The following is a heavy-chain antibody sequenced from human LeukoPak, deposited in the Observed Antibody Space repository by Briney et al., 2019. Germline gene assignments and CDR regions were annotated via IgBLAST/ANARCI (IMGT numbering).Heavy chain of an antibody. CDR2: INPNSGGT. V-gene: IGHV1-2*02. D-gene: IGHD3-22*01. J-gene: IGHJ3*02. CDR3: ARGQYYDSSGYYYGGGSPFDI. CDR1: GYTFTGYY. Sequence: GASVKVSCKASGYTFTGYYMHWVRQAPGQGLEWMGWINPNSGGTNYAQKFQGRVTMTRDTSISTAYMELSRLRSDDTAVYYCARGQYYDSSGYYYGGGSPFDIWGQGTMVTVSS.